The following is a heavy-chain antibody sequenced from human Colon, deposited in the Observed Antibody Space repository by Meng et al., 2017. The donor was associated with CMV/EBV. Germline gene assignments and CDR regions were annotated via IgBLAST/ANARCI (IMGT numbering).Heavy chain of an antibody. CDR3: APSFGESPFDY. J-gene: IGHJ4*02. Sequence: QVQLVQSGAEVKKPGASVKVSCKASGYTFTGYYMHWVRQAPGQGLEWMGRLNPNSGNKGYAQKFQGRVTMTRNTSISTAYMELSSLRSEDTAVYYCAPSFGESPFDYWGQGTLVTVSS. CDR1: GYTFTGYY. D-gene: IGHD3-10*01. V-gene: IGHV1-8*02. CDR2: LNPNSGNK.